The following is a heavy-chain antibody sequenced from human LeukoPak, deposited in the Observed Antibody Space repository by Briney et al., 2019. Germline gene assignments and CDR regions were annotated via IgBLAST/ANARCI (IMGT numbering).Heavy chain of an antibody. CDR2: IYHSGST. CDR3: ARGVARSSKFHFSYYFDY. V-gene: IGHV4-39*07. CDR1: GGSISSSSYY. J-gene: IGHJ4*02. Sequence: SETLSLTCTVSGGSISSSSYYWGWIRQPPGKGLEWIGSIYHSGSTYYNPSLKSRVTISVDTSKNQFSLRLSSVTAADTAVYYCARGVARSSKFHFSYYFDYWGQGTLVTVSS. D-gene: IGHD6-6*01.